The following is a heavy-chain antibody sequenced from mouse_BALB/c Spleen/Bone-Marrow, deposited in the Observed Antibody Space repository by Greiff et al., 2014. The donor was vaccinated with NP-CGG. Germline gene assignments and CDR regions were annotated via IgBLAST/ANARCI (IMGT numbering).Heavy chain of an antibody. V-gene: IGHV1S29*02. J-gene: IGHJ3*01. CDR2: IYPYNGGT. CDR3: ARATTAGFAY. D-gene: IGHD1-2*01. Sequence: EVKVEESGPELVKPGASVKISCKASGYTFADYNMHWVKQSHGKSLEWIGYIYPYNGGTGYNQKFKSKATLTVDNSSSTAYMGLRSLTSEDPAVYYCARATTAGFAYWGQGTLVTVSA. CDR1: GYTFADYN.